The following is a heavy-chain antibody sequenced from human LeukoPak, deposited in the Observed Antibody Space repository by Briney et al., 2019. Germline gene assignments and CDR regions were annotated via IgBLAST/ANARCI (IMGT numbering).Heavy chain of an antibody. Sequence: PGGSLRLSCVASGFTFSTYGIHWVRQAPGKGLEWVAVIWYDGSNKYYADSVKGRFTISRDNSKNTLYLQMNSLRAEDTAVYYCARDSGGSGSYHYWGQGTLVTVSS. CDR3: ARDSGGSGSYHY. CDR2: IWYDGSNK. V-gene: IGHV3-33*01. CDR1: GFTFSTYG. J-gene: IGHJ4*02. D-gene: IGHD3-10*01.